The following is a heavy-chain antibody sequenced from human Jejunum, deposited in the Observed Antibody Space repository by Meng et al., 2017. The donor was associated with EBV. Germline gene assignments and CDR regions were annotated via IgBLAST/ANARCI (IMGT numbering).Heavy chain of an antibody. J-gene: IGHJ4*02. V-gene: IGHV3-53*01. CDR3: ARGGEPDY. D-gene: IGHD3-10*01. CDR2: IYSGGNT. CDR1: GFSVKNNY. Sequence: VPLVESVGDLIQPGGSLRLSCAASGFSVKNNYMSWVRQAPGKGLEGVSVIYSGGNTYYADSVKGRFTISRDDSKNTVFLQMNSLRAEDTAVYYCARGGEPDYWGQGTLVTVSS.